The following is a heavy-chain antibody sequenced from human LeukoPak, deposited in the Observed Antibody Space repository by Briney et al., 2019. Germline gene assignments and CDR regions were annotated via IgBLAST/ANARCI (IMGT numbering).Heavy chain of an antibody. J-gene: IGHJ4*02. D-gene: IGHD6-19*01. CDR1: GFTFSSYW. CDR2: INSDGSST. CDR3: ASWYSSGWYSFDY. Sequence: GGSLRLSCAASGFTFSSYWMHWVRQAPGKGLVWVSRINSDGSSTSYAGSVKGRFTISRDNAKNTLYLQMNSLRAEDTAVYYCASWYSSGWYSFDYWGQGTLVTVSS. V-gene: IGHV3-74*01.